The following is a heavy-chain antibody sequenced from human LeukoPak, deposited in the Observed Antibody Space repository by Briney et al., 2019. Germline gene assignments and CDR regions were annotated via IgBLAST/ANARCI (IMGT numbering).Heavy chain of an antibody. V-gene: IGHV4-59*11. CDR3: ARLIAARYYYYYYMDV. Sequence: SETLSLTCTVSGGSISSHYWSWIRQPPGKGLEWIGYIYYSGSTNYNPSLKSRVTISVDTSKNQFSLKLSSVTAADTAVYYCARLIAARYYYYYYMDVWGKGTTVTVSS. CDR2: IYYSGST. CDR1: GGSISSHY. J-gene: IGHJ6*03. D-gene: IGHD6-6*01.